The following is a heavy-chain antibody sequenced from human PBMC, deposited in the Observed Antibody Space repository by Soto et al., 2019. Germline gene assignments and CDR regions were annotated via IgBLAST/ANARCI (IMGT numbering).Heavy chain of an antibody. CDR2: INHSGST. V-gene: IGHV4-34*01. J-gene: IGHJ5*02. Sequence: SETLSLTCAVYGGSFSGYYWSWIRQPPGKGLEWIGEINHSGSTNYNPSLKSRVTISVDTSKNQFSLKLSSVTAADTAVYYCARGVYYDFWSGYPRHWFDPWGQGTLVTVSS. CDR3: ARGVYYDFWSGYPRHWFDP. D-gene: IGHD3-3*01. CDR1: GGSFSGYY.